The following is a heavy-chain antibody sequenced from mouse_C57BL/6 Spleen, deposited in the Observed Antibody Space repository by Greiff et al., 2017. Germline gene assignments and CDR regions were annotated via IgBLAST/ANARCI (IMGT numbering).Heavy chain of an antibody. CDR3: ARRGTRDAMDY. Sequence: QVQLQQPGAELVMPGASVKLSCKASGYTFTSYWMHWVKQRPGQGLEWIGEIDPSDSYTNYNQKFKGKSTLTVDKSSSTAYMQLSSLTSEDSAVYYCARRGTRDAMDYWGQGTSVTVSS. V-gene: IGHV1-69*01. J-gene: IGHJ4*01. CDR1: GYTFTSYW. CDR2: IDPSDSYT.